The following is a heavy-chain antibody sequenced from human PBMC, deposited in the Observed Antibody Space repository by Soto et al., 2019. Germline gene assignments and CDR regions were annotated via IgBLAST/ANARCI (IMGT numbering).Heavy chain of an antibody. J-gene: IGHJ4*02. V-gene: IGHV3-23*01. Sequence: GGSLRLSCAASGFTFSSYAMSWVRQAPGKGLEWVSAISGSGGSTYYADSVKGRFTISRDNSKNTLYLQMNSLRAEDTAVYYCAKSPREGSTMIVVVITAPLDYWGQGTLVTVSS. CDR3: AKSPREGSTMIVVVITAPLDY. D-gene: IGHD3-22*01. CDR2: ISGSGGST. CDR1: GFTFSSYA.